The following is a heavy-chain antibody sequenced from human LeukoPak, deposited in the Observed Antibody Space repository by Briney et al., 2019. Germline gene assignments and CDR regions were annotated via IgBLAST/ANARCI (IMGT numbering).Heavy chain of an antibody. CDR1: GFTFSSYA. D-gene: IGHD6-6*01. CDR2: ISYDGSNK. Sequence: GGSLRLSCAASGFTFSSYAMHWVRQAPGKGLEWVAVISYDGSNKYYADSVKGRFTISRDNSKNTLYLQLNSLRAEDTAVYYCARGRYSSSLANREFDYWGQGTLVTVSS. V-gene: IGHV3-30-3*01. CDR3: ARGRYSSSLANREFDY. J-gene: IGHJ4*02.